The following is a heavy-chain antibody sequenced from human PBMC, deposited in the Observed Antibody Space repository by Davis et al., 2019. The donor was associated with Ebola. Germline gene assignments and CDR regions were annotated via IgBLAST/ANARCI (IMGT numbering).Heavy chain of an antibody. D-gene: IGHD3-3*01. CDR2: IYSGGST. J-gene: IGHJ3*02. CDR1: GFTFSSFA. CDR3: ASEYYDFWSGYYVHDAFDI. Sequence: GGPLRLSCPASGFTFSSFATSWVRQAPGKGLEWVSAIYSGGSTYYADSVKGRFTISRDNSKNTLYLQMNSLRAEDTAVYYCASEYYDFWSGYYVHDAFDIWGQGTMVTVSS. V-gene: IGHV3-66*01.